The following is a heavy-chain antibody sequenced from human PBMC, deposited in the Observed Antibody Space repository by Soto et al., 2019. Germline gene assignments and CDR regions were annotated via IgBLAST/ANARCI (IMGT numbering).Heavy chain of an antibody. D-gene: IGHD3-9*01. CDR1: GGSISSYY. V-gene: IGHV4-59*08. CDR2: IYYSGST. CDR3: ASHKYGTSGYFDY. Sequence: SETLSLTCTVSGGSISSYYWSWIRQPPGKGLEWIGYIYYSGSTNYNPSLKSRVTISVDTSKNQFSLKLSSVTAADTAVYYCASHKYGTSGYFDYWGQGTLVTVSS. J-gene: IGHJ4*02.